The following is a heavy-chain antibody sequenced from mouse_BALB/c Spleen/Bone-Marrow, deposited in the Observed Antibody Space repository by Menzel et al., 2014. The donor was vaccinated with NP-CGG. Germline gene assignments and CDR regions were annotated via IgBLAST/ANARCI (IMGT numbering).Heavy chain of an antibody. D-gene: IGHD2-3*01. V-gene: IGHV4-1*02. J-gene: IGHJ3*01. CDR1: GFDFSRYW. CDR2: INPESNTI. Sequence: DVKLVESGGGLVQPGGSLKLSCAASGFDFSRYWMSWVRQAPGKGLQWIGEINPESNTINYTPSLKDKFIISGDNAKNTLYLQMSKVRSEDTALYCCARLGYYGWFAYWGQGTLVTVSA. CDR3: ARLGYYGWFAY.